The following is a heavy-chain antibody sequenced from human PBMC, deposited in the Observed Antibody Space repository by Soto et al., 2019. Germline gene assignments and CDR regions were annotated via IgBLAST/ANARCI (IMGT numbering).Heavy chain of an antibody. D-gene: IGHD5-12*01. CDR1: GYTFTSYG. Sequence: QVQLVQSGAEVKKPGASVKVSCKASGYTFTSYGISWVRQAPGQGLEWMGWISAYNGNTNYAQKLQGRVTMTTDTSTSTAYMERRSLRSDDTAVYYCARVLGDGEFYSGYEPIFDYWGQGTLVTVSS. V-gene: IGHV1-18*01. J-gene: IGHJ4*02. CDR3: ARVLGDGEFYSGYEPIFDY. CDR2: ISAYNGNT.